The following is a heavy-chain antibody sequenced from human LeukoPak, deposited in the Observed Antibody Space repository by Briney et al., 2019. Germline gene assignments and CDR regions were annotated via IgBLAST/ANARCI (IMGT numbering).Heavy chain of an antibody. J-gene: IGHJ4*02. CDR3: ARGYSYGYIDY. CDR2: MNPNSGNT. V-gene: IGHV1-8*01. Sequence: ATVKVSFKASGYPFTSYDINWVRQATGQGLEWMGWMNPNSGNTGYAQKFQGRVTMTRNTSISTAYMELSSLRSEDTAVYYCARGYSYGYIDYWGQGTLVTVSS. D-gene: IGHD5-18*01. CDR1: GYPFTSYD.